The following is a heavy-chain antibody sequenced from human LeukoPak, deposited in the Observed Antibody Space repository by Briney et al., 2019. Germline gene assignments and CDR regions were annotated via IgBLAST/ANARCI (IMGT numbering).Heavy chain of an antibody. J-gene: IGHJ4*02. D-gene: IGHD3-16*02. CDR2: ISGSDGTS. CDR1: RFTFNSFA. CDR3: AKSLGVGGYTRYKGFDQ. V-gene: IGHV3-23*01. Sequence: GGSLRLSCAASRFTFNSFAMNWVRPAPGKGLECVSSISGSDGTSHYADFVKGRFTISRDNSKNALYLQMNSLIAEDTAAYYCAKSLGVGGYTRYKGFDQWGQGTLVVVSS.